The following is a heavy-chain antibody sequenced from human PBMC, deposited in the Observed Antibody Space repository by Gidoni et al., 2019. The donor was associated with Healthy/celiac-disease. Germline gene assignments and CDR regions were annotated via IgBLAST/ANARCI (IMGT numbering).Heavy chain of an antibody. J-gene: IGHJ4*02. D-gene: IGHD5-18*01. Sequence: EVQLVESGGGLVQPGGSLRLSCSASGFTFSSYAMHWVRQAPGKGLEYVSAISSNGGSTYYADSVKGRFTISRDNSKNTLYLQMSSLRAEDTAVYYCVKDSAPEDTAMVPPDYWGQGTLVTVSS. CDR3: VKDSAPEDTAMVPPDY. CDR1: GFTFSSYA. V-gene: IGHV3-64D*09. CDR2: ISSNGGST.